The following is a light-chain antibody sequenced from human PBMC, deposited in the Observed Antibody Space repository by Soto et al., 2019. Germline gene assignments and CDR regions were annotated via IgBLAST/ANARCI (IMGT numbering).Light chain of an antibody. V-gene: IGLV2-14*01. CDR3: RSYTSRSLYV. CDR2: EVS. CDR1: SSDVGGYNY. J-gene: IGLJ1*01. Sequence: QSALTQPASVSGSPGQSITISCTGTSSDVGGYNYVSWYQQHPGKAPKLMIYEVSNRPSGVSNRFSGSKSGNTASLTISGLQAEDEADYSCRSYTSRSLYVFGTGTKLTVL.